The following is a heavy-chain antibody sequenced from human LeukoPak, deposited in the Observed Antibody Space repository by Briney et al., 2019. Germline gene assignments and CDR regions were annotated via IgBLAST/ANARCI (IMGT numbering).Heavy chain of an antibody. V-gene: IGHV4-59*12. CDR3: ARAKRITMVRGVSPTPAPLDY. J-gene: IGHJ4*02. D-gene: IGHD3-10*01. CDR1: GGSIISYY. Sequence: SETLSLTCTVSGGSIISYYWSWIRQPPGKGLEWIGYIYYSGGTNYNPSLKSRLTISVDTSKNQISLKLSSVTAADTAVYDCARAKRITMVRGVSPTPAPLDYWGQGTLVTVSS. CDR2: IYYSGGT.